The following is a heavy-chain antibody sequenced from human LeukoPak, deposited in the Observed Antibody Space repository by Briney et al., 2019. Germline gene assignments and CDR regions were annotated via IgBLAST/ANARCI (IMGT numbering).Heavy chain of an antibody. J-gene: IGHJ4*02. D-gene: IGHD3-22*01. CDR2: IRSDGSST. CDR3: AREHDSSGYYLDYFDY. Sequence: PGGSLRLSCAASGFTFSSYWMHWVRQVPGKGLVWVSRIRSDGSSTSYADSVKGRFTISRDNVKNTLYLQMDSLRAEDTAVYYCAREHDSSGYYLDYFDYWGQGSLVTVSS. CDR1: GFTFSSYW. V-gene: IGHV3-74*01.